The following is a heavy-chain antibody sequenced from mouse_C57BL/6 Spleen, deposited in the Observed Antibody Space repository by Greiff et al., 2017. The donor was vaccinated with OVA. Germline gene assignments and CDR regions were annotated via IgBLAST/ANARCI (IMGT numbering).Heavy chain of an antibody. CDR1: GYSFTSGYY. D-gene: IGHD2-3*01. V-gene: IGHV3-6*01. CDR2: ISYDGSN. J-gene: IGHJ2*01. CDR3: GRGRDGYYAY. Sequence: EVKLQESGPGLVKPSQSLSLTCSVTGYSFTSGYYWNWIRPLPGNKLEWMGYISYDGSNNYNPSLKKRISITRDTSKNQFFLTLNAVTTEDTATYYCGRGRDGYYAYWGQGTTLTVSS.